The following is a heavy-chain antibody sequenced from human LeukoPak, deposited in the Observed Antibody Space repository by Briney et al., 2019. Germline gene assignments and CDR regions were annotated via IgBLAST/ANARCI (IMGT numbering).Heavy chain of an antibody. Sequence: SETLSLTCAVYGGSFNVYYWSWIRQPPGKGLEWIGEINHSGSTNYNPSLKSRVTISVDTSKNQFSLKLSSVTAADTAVYYCARGPRSSGYFDYWGQGTLVTVSS. V-gene: IGHV4-34*01. CDR2: INHSGST. J-gene: IGHJ4*02. CDR1: GGSFNVYY. CDR3: ARGPRSSGYFDY. D-gene: IGHD6-19*01.